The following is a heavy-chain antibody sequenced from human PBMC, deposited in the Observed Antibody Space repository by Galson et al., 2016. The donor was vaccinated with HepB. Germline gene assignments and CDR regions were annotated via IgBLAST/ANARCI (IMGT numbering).Heavy chain of an antibody. CDR1: GFSLDTSAEG. CDR3: AHRRDYDFWSFCFDF. J-gene: IGHJ4*02. Sequence: PALVKPTQTLTLTCTFSGFSLDTSAEGVGWIRQPPGKALEWLALIYWNDEKRYSPSLKSRLSITKDNSKNQVVLTMANMDPVDTATYYCAHRRDYDFWSFCFDFWGQGTLVTVS. V-gene: IGHV2-5*01. CDR2: IYWNDEK. D-gene: IGHD3-3*01.